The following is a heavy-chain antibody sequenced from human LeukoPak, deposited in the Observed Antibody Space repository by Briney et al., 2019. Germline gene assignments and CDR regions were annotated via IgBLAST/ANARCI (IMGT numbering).Heavy chain of an antibody. V-gene: IGHV3-48*03. CDR1: GFTFSSYE. CDR2: ISSSGSTI. J-gene: IGHJ3*02. Sequence: GGSLRLSCAASGFTFSSYEMNWVRQAPGKGLEWVSYISSSGSTIYYADSVKGRFTISRDNAKNSLYLQMNSLRAEDTAVYYCARTYSSSWYGGKNAFDIWGQGTMVTVSS. CDR3: ARTYSSSWYGGKNAFDI. D-gene: IGHD6-13*01.